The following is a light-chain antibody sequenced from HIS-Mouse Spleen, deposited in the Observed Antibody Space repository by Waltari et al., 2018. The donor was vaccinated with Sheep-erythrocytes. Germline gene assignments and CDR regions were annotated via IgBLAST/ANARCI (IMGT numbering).Light chain of an antibody. Sequence: DIQMTQSPSSLSASVGDRVTSTCRASQSISSYLNWYQQKPGKAPKLLIYAASSLQSGVPSRFSGSGSGTDFTLTISSLQPEDFATYYGQQSYSTPPTFGGGTKVEIK. CDR3: QQSYSTPPT. CDR1: QSISSY. CDR2: AAS. V-gene: IGKV1-39*01. J-gene: IGKJ4*01.